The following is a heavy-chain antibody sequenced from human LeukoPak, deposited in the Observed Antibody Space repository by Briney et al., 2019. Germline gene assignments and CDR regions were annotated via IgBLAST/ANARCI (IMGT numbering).Heavy chain of an antibody. Sequence: GGSLRLACAASGLTFSSYAMSWVRQAPGKGLEWDSAISGSGGSTHYADSVKGRFTISRDNSTNTLYLQMNSLRAEDTAVYYCAKATRSGYSGYEFDHYYYGMDVWGQGTTVTVSS. CDR2: ISGSGGST. CDR1: GLTFSSYA. CDR3: AKATRSGYSGYEFDHYYYGMDV. V-gene: IGHV3-23*01. D-gene: IGHD5-12*01. J-gene: IGHJ6*02.